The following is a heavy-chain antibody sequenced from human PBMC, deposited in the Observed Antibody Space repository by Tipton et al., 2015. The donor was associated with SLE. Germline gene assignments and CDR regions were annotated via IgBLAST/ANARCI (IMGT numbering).Heavy chain of an antibody. Sequence: TLSLTCTVSGGSISSYYWSWIRQPPGKGLEWIGNICYSGSTNYNPSLKSKVTISVDTSKNQFSLKLSSVTAADTAVYYCASIAAAGKWYFDLWGRGTLVTVSS. CDR3: ASIAAAGKWYFDL. J-gene: IGHJ2*01. CDR2: ICYSGST. V-gene: IGHV4-59*01. D-gene: IGHD6-13*01. CDR1: GGSISSYY.